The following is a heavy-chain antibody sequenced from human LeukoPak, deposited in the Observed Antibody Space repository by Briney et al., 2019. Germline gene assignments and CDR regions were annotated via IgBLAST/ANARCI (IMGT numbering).Heavy chain of an antibody. J-gene: IGHJ1*01. D-gene: IGHD2-15*01. Sequence: GGSLRLSCAASGFTFSNAWMSWVRQAPGKGLEWVSYISSSSSTIYYADSVKGRFTISRDNAKNSLSLQMNSLRAEDTAVYYCARRTPGYCSGGSCYGFQHWGQGTLVTVSS. CDR2: ISSSSSTI. V-gene: IGHV3-48*04. CDR1: GFTFSNAW. CDR3: ARRTPGYCSGGSCYGFQH.